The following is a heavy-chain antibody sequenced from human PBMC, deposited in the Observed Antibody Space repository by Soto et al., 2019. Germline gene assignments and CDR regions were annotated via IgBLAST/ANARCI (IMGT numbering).Heavy chain of an antibody. V-gene: IGHV3-30-3*01. CDR1: GFTFSSYA. CDR3: ASGSYRCGCDY. J-gene: IGHJ4*02. Sequence: QVQLVESGGGVVQPGRSLRLSCAASGFTFSSYAMHWVRQAPGKGLEWVAVISYDGSNKYYADSVKGRFTISRDNSKKTLCLQMNSLRAEDTAVYYCASGSYRCGCDYWGQGTLVTVSS. CDR2: ISYDGSNK. D-gene: IGHD6-19*01.